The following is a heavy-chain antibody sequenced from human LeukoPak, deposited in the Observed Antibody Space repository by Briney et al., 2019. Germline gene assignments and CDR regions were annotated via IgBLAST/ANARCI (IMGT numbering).Heavy chain of an antibody. CDR2: ITTFNDRT. CDR3: ARSGSSSWSSLLDY. Sequence: GASVKVSCKASGYIFTSYGITWVRQAPGQGLEWMGRITTFNDRTVLAEKFRGRVTLNTDTTTAYLTLRKLRSDDMAVYYCARSGSSSWSSLLDYWGQGSLVIVSS. D-gene: IGHD6-13*01. J-gene: IGHJ4*02. CDR1: GYIFTSYG. V-gene: IGHV1-18*03.